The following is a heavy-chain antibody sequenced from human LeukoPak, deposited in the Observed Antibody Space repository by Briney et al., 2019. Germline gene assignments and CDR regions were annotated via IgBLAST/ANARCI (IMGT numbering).Heavy chain of an antibody. CDR3: AKDWSVHWVRGVFDY. V-gene: IGHV3-30*18. CDR2: VSYDGSNK. J-gene: IGHJ4*02. Sequence: PGRSLRLSCAASGFTFSSYGMHRVRQAPGKGLEWVAVVSYDGSNKYYADSVKGRFTISRDNSKNTLYLQMNSLRAEDTAVYYCAKDWSVHWVRGVFDYWGQGTLVTVSS. CDR1: GFTFSSYG. D-gene: IGHD3-10*01.